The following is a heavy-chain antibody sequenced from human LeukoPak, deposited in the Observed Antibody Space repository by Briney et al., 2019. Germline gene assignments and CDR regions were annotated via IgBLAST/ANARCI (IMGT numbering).Heavy chain of an antibody. CDR1: GYTFTSYD. CDR2: MNPNSGNT. D-gene: IGHD1-26*01. Sequence: GASVKVSCKASGYTFTSYDINWVRQATGQGLEWMGWMNPNSGNTGYAQKFQGRVTMTRNSSITTAYMELSSLRSEDTAVYYCARDLGVGATKDYGGQGTLVTVSS. CDR3: ARDLGVGATKDY. J-gene: IGHJ4*02. V-gene: IGHV1-8*01.